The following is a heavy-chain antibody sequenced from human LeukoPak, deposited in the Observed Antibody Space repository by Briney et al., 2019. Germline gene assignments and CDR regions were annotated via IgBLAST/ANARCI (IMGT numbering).Heavy chain of an antibody. Sequence: GGSLRLSCAVSGFTLTNHGVSWVRQAPGKGLEWVSIITGTGGKYYGDSVKGRFVLSRDNSKNTVYMQMSSLRAEDTATYYCAKDYCRDGNCPFPFLDSWGQGTQVTVST. CDR2: ITGTGGK. CDR1: GFTLTNHG. V-gene: IGHV3-23*01. CDR3: AKDYCRDGNCPFPFLDS. D-gene: IGHD2-15*01. J-gene: IGHJ4*02.